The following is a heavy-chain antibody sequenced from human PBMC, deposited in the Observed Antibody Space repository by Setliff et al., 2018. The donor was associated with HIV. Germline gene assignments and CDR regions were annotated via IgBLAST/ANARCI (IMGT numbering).Heavy chain of an antibody. D-gene: IGHD3-22*01. CDR1: GGSASNSRYY. V-gene: IGHV4-39*01. CDR3: ASRVYYYDSNNFLREEGFDP. Sequence: SETLSLTCTVSGGSASNSRYYWAWIRQPPGKGLEYIGSIHYNERTYYNPSLKSRVAKSIDTSKNQFSLNLTSVTAADTAVYYCASRVYYYDSNNFLREEGFDPWGQGTLVTVSS. J-gene: IGHJ5*02. CDR2: IHYNERT.